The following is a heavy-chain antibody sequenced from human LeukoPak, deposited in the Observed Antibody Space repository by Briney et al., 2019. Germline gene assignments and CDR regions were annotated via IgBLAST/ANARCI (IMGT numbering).Heavy chain of an antibody. CDR2: INWNGGST. CDR3: ARVPVSTPYYYYYMDV. CDR1: GFTFDDYG. V-gene: IGHV3-20*04. J-gene: IGHJ6*03. Sequence: GGSLRLSCAASGFTFDDYGMSWVRQAPGKGLEWVSGINWNGGSTGYADSVKGRFTISRDNAKNSLYLQMNSLRAEDTALYYCARVPVSTPYYYYYMDVWGKGTTVTVSS.